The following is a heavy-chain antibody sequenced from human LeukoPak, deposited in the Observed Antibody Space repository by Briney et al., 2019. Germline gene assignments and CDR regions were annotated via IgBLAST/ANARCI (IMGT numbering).Heavy chain of an antibody. V-gene: IGHV3-23*01. D-gene: IGHD3-10*01. CDR2: ISGSGGST. CDR3: AKDEGYYYGSGSLHY. Sequence: GGSLRLSCAASGFTFSSYGMSWVRQAPGKGLEWVSAISGSGGSTYYADSVKGRFTISRNNSKNTLYLQMNSLRAEDTAVYYCAKDEGYYYGSGSLHYWGQGTLVTVSS. CDR1: GFTFSSYG. J-gene: IGHJ4*02.